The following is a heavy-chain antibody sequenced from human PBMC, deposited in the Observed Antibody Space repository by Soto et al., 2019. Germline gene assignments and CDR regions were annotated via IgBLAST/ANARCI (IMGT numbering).Heavy chain of an antibody. Sequence: SLRLSCAASGFTFSSYSMNWVRQAPGKGLEWVSSISSSSSYIYYADSVKGRFTISRDNAKNSLYLQMNSLRAEDTAVYYCARGGVAAAPWGMDVWGQGTTVTVSS. CDR1: GFTFSSYS. D-gene: IGHD6-13*01. V-gene: IGHV3-21*01. CDR2: ISSSSSYI. J-gene: IGHJ6*02. CDR3: ARGGVAAAPWGMDV.